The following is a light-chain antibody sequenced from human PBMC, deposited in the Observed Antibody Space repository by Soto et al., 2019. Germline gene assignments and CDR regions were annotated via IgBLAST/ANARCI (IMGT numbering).Light chain of an antibody. J-gene: IGLJ2*01. CDR2: EVT. V-gene: IGLV2-8*01. Sequence: QSVLTQPPSASGSPGQSVTISCTGTSSDVGGYNSVSWYQQHPGQAPKLLIYEVTKRPSGVPDRFSGSKSDNTASLTVSGLQAEDEADYYCSSYAANNNFEAIFGGGTKVTVL. CDR1: SSDVGGYNS. CDR3: SSYAANNNFEAI.